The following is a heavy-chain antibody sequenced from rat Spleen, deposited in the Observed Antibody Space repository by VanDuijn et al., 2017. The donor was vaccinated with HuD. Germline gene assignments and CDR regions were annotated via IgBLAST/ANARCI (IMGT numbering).Heavy chain of an antibody. CDR2: ITYEGSST. CDR3: ARLGARDY. CDR1: GFTFNDYY. V-gene: IGHV5-22*01. J-gene: IGHJ2*01. Sequence: EVQLVESGGGLEQPGRSLKLSCAASGFTFNDYYMAWVRQAPKKGLEWVASITYEGSSTYYGDSVKGRFTISRDNAKSTLYLQINSLRSEDTATYYCARLGARDYWGQGVMVTVSS. D-gene: IGHD5-1*01.